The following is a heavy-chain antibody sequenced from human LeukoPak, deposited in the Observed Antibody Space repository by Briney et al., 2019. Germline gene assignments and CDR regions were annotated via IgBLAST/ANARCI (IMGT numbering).Heavy chain of an antibody. CDR1: GFTFGDYA. V-gene: IGHV3-49*04. D-gene: IGHD3-9*01. Sequence: GGSLRLSCTASGFTFGDYAMSWVRQAPGKGLEWVGFIRSKAYGGTTEYAASVKGRFTISRDDSKSIAYLQMNSLKTEDTAVYYCTRGRLGGYFDWLRKVVTAIMVDAFDIWGQGTMVTVSS. CDR2: IRSKAYGGTT. J-gene: IGHJ3*02. CDR3: TRGRLGGYFDWLRKVVTAIMVDAFDI.